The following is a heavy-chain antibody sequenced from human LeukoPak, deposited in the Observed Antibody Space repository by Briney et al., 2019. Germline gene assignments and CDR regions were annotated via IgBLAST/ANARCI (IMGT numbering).Heavy chain of an antibody. Sequence: GGSLRLSCAASGFTFSDYTMNWVRQAPGKGLEWLSCISRGGAYMYYADSVRGRFTISRDNAKNSLYLQMNSLRAEDTAVYYCARAPTYCTNGVCRRYFDLWGRGTLVTVSS. CDR1: GFTFSDYT. CDR2: ISRGGAYM. D-gene: IGHD2-8*01. J-gene: IGHJ2*01. CDR3: ARAPTYCTNGVCRRYFDL. V-gene: IGHV3-21*01.